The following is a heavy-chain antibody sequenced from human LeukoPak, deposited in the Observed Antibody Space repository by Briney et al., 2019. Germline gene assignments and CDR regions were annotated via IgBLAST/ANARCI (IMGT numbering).Heavy chain of an antibody. CDR2: ISSSSSYI. Sequence: GGSLRLSCAASGFTFSSYSMNWVRQAPGKGLEWVSSISSSSSYIYYADSVKGRFTISRDDAKNSLYLQMNSLRAEDTAVYYCASPGYSSGGHDYWGQGTLVTVSS. D-gene: IGHD6-25*01. CDR3: ASPGYSSGGHDY. CDR1: GFTFSSYS. V-gene: IGHV3-21*01. J-gene: IGHJ4*02.